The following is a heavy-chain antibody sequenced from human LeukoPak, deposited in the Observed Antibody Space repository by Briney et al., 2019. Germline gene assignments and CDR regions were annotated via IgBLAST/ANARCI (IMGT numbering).Heavy chain of an antibody. Sequence: SETLSLTCTVSGGSISSYYWSWIRQPPGKGLEWIGYIYYSGTTSYNPSLKSRVTISVDTSKNQFSLKLSSVTAADTAVYYCARDYDILTGDYYYGMDVWGQGTTVTVSS. CDR2: IYYSGTT. CDR1: GGSISSYY. V-gene: IGHV4-59*01. CDR3: ARDYDILTGDYYYGMDV. J-gene: IGHJ6*02. D-gene: IGHD3-9*01.